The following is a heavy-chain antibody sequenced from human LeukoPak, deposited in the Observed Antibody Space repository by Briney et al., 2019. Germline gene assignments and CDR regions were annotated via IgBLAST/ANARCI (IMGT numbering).Heavy chain of an antibody. D-gene: IGHD1-26*01. V-gene: IGHV4-34*01. CDR1: GGSFSGYY. CDR2: INHSGST. CDR3: ARELMRSGSHYICGLDV. Sequence: SETLSLTCAVYGGSFSGYYWSWIRQPPGKGLEWIGEINHSGSTNYNPSLKSRVTISVDTSKNQFSLKLSSVTAADTAVYYCARELMRSGSHYICGLDVWGQGTTVTVSS. J-gene: IGHJ6*02.